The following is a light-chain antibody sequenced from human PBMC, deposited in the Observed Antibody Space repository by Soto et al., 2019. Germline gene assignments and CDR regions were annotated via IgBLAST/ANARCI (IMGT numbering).Light chain of an antibody. CDR2: GAS. Sequence: EFVLTQSPGTLSLSPGERATLSCRASQSVSSSYLAWYQQKPGQAPRLLIHGASSRATGIPDRFSGSGSGTDFNMTISRLEPEDFAVYYCHQYGSSFGQGTKV. J-gene: IGKJ1*01. CDR3: HQYGSS. CDR1: QSVSSSY. V-gene: IGKV3-20*01.